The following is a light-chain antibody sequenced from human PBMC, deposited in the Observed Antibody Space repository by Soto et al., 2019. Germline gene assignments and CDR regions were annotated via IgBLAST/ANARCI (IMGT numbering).Light chain of an antibody. J-gene: IGKJ4*02. V-gene: IGKV3-15*01. CDR2: DAS. CDR1: QSVSSS. CDR3: QQYNIWPPLP. Sequence: EIVMTQSPATLSVSPGGRATLSCRASQSVSSSLAWYQQIPCQAPRLLIYDASTRASGIPARFGGSVSGTYFTLTISSLQSSDCAVCYSQQYNIWPPLPFGGGTKVEVK.